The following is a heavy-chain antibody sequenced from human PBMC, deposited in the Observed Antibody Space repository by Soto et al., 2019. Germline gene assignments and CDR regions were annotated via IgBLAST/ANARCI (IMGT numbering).Heavy chain of an antibody. CDR2: IKEDGSGK. J-gene: IGHJ4*02. D-gene: IGHD3-16*01. CDR1: GFTFSIYW. CDR3: VRVGRLGGY. V-gene: IGHV3-7*03. Sequence: GGSLRLSCTASGFTFSIYWMSWARQAPGKGLGWVANIKEDGSGKYYVDSVKGRLSISRDNARNSLYLQMNSLRVEDTAVYYCVRVGRLGGYWGQGALVTVSS.